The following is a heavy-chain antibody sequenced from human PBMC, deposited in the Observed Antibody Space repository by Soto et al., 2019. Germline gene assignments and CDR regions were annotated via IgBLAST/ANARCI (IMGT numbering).Heavy chain of an antibody. D-gene: IGHD2-21*01. V-gene: IGHV1-69*13. CDR2: IIPIFGTA. Sequence: SVKNSCKASGGTFSSYAISWVRQAPGQGLEWMGGIIPIFGTANYAQKFKGRVTITADESTSTAYMELSSLRSEDTAVYYCASVPGDCSLCGWFDPWGQGTLVTVSS. CDR1: GGTFSSYA. J-gene: IGHJ5*02. CDR3: ASVPGDCSLCGWFDP.